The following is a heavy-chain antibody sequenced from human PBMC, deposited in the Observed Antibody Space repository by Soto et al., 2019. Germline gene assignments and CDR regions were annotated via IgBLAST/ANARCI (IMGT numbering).Heavy chain of an antibody. V-gene: IGHV4-59*01. CDR1: GGSISGYY. J-gene: IGHJ5*02. D-gene: IGHD3-3*01. CDR2: IYYSGST. Sequence: PSETLSLTCTVSGGSISGYYWSWIRQPPGKGLEWIGYIYYSGSTNYNPSLKSRVTISIDTSKNQFSLKLSSVTAADTAVYYCARTYYDFWSGYWRWFDPCGQGTLVTVSS. CDR3: ARTYYDFWSGYWRWFDP.